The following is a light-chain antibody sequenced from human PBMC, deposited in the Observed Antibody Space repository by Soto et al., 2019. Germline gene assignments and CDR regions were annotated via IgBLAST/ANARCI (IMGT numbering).Light chain of an antibody. V-gene: IGLV2-14*01. J-gene: IGLJ1*01. Sequence: QSALTQPASVSGSPGQSIAISCTGTSSDVGGYNYVSWYQQHPGKAPKLMVYDVSNRPSGVSNRFSGSKSGNTASLTISGLQAEDEADYSRRPYTSSSTYVSGPGTKVPVL. CDR3: RPYTSSSTYV. CDR1: SSDVGGYNY. CDR2: DVS.